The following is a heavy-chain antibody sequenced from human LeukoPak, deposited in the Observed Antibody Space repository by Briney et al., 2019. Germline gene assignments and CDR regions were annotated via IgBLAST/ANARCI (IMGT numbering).Heavy chain of an antibody. CDR2: ISSSGSTI. CDR3: ARGRSWRLNDY. D-gene: IGHD6-13*01. V-gene: IGHV3-48*03. J-gene: IGHJ4*02. CDR1: GFTFSSYE. Sequence: GGPLRLSCAASGFTFSSYEMNWVRQAPGKGLEWVSYISSSGSTIYYADSVKGRFTISRDNAKNSLYLQMNSLRAEDTAVYYCARGRSWRLNDYWGQGTLVTVSS.